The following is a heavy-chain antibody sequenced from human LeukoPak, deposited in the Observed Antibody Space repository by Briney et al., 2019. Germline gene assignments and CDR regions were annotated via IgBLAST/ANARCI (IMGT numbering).Heavy chain of an antibody. D-gene: IGHD1-26*01. CDR3: ARQMQSHGNFDS. Sequence: GGSLRLSCAASGFTVSSYAMHWVRQPIGKGLEWVSALGIAGDTFYPGSVKGRFTISRENARNSLYLQMNSLRAEDTAMYYCARQMQSHGNFDSWGQGTLVTVSA. J-gene: IGHJ4*02. V-gene: IGHV3-13*01. CDR1: GFTVSSYA. CDR2: LGIAGDT.